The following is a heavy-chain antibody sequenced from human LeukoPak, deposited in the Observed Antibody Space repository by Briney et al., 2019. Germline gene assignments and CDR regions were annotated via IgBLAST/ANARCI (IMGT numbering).Heavy chain of an antibody. D-gene: IGHD1-26*01. CDR1: GFTFDDYA. CDR2: ISWNSGSI. J-gene: IGHJ3*02. V-gene: IGHV3-9*01. Sequence: GGSLRLSCAASGFTFDDYAMHWVRQAPGKGLEWVSGISWNSGSIGYADSVKGRFTISRDNAKNTLYLQMNSLRVEDTAVYYCARGGSYSSNAFDIWGQGTMVTVSA. CDR3: ARGGSYSSNAFDI.